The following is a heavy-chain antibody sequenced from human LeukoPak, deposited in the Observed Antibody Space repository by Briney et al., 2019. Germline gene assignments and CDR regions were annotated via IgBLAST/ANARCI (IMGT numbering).Heavy chain of an antibody. V-gene: IGHV4-30-2*01. CDR1: GVSISSSGYS. Sequence: SQTLSLTCAVSGVSISSSGYSWSWIRQPPGKGLEWIGYIHHTGSTYYNPSLKSRVTISVDRSKSQFSLKLSSVTAADTAMYFCARTPTYCGGDCYYFDPWGQGTLVTVSS. J-gene: IGHJ5*02. D-gene: IGHD2-21*02. CDR2: IHHTGST. CDR3: ARTPTYCGGDCYYFDP.